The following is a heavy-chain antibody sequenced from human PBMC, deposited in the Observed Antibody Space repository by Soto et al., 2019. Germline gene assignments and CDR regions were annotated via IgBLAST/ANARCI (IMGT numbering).Heavy chain of an antibody. CDR3: ATQTISYTWGV. Sequence: QVQLQESGPGLVKLSETLSLTCTVSGAPITTTKWWAWVRLPPGKGLEWIGELSRGDERSSNPSLEGRFTMSLDKSNNHFSLKLTSVTAADTAIYYFATQTISYTWGVWGRGTSVTVSS. CDR1: GAPITTTKW. D-gene: IGHD3-16*01. V-gene: IGHV4-4*02. J-gene: IGHJ6*02. CDR2: LSRGDER.